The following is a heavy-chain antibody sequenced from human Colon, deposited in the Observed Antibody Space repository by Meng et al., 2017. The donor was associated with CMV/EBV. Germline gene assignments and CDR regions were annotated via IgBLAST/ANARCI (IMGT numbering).Heavy chain of an antibody. CDR1: GYTFTANH. V-gene: IGHV1-2*02. J-gene: IGHJ4*02. CDR2: IYPQDGGT. CDR3: ARDPSGSRVPFDY. D-gene: IGHD1-26*01. Sequence: QVQLLQPGTEVKKPGASVKVSCKTSGYTFTANHLHWVRQAPGQGLEWMGWIYPQDGGTYFAQKFQDRVTLTRDTSITTAYMELSSLRSDDTAVYYCARDPSGSRVPFDYWGQGSLVTVSS.